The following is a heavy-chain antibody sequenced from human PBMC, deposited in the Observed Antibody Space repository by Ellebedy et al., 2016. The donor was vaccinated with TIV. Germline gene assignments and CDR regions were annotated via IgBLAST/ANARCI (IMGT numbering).Heavy chain of an antibody. V-gene: IGHV4-59*08. Sequence: MPSETLSLTCTVSGGSTSSYYWSWIRQPPGKGLEWIGYISYSGSTNYNPSLKSRVTISIDTSKNQFSLKLSSVTAADTAVYYCARHYWRDPFDYWGQGTLVTVSS. CDR2: ISYSGST. CDR1: GGSTSSYY. CDR3: ARHYWRDPFDY. D-gene: IGHD1-1*01. J-gene: IGHJ4*02.